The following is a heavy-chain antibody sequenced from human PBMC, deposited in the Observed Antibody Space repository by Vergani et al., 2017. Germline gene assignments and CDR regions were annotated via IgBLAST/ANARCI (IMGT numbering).Heavy chain of an antibody. J-gene: IGHJ4*02. CDR3: ANRGYSYGSPYYFDY. Sequence: EVPLLESGGGLVQPGGSLRLSCAASGFTFSSYAMSWVRQAPGKGLEWVSAISGSGGSTYYADSVKGRFTISRDNSKNTLYLQMNSLRAEDTAVYYCANRGYSYGSPYYFDYWGQGTLVTVSS. V-gene: IGHV3-23*01. D-gene: IGHD5-18*01. CDR1: GFTFSSYA. CDR2: ISGSGGST.